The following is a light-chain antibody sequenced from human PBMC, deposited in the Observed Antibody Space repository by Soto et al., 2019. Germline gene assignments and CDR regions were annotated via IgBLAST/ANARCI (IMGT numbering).Light chain of an antibody. CDR2: AAS. Sequence: DIQMTQSPSSLSASVGDRVTITCRASQSISSYFNWYQQKPGKAPKLLIYAASSLQSGVPSRFSGSGSGTDFTLTISSLQPEDFATYYCLQRYSTPWTFGQGTKVEIK. CDR1: QSISSY. J-gene: IGKJ1*01. CDR3: LQRYSTPWT. V-gene: IGKV1-39*01.